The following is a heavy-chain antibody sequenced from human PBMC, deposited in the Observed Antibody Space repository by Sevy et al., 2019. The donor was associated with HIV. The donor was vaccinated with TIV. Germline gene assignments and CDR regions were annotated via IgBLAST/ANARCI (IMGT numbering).Heavy chain of an antibody. CDR1: GFTFSDYY. Sequence: GGSLRLSCAASGFTFSDYYMSWIRQAPGKGLEWVSYISSSGSNINYADSVKGRFTVSRDNAKNSMYLQMNSLRAEDTALYYCARDLHRGLSGSTSGYWGQGTLVTVSS. J-gene: IGHJ4*02. CDR3: ARDLHRGLSGSTSGY. D-gene: IGHD3-3*01. CDR2: ISSSGSNI. V-gene: IGHV3-11*01.